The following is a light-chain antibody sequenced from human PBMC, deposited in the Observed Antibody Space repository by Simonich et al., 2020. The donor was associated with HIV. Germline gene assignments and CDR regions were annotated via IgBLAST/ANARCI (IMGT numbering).Light chain of an antibody. CDR3: QQYNNWPWT. V-gene: IGKV3-15*01. Sequence: EIVLTQSPATLSLSPGERATLSCRASQSVSSYLAWYQQKPGQAPRLLIYGTSTRATGIPARLSGSGSGTVFTLTISSMESEDFAVYHCQQYNNWPWTFGQGTKVEIK. CDR1: QSVSSY. J-gene: IGKJ1*01. CDR2: GTS.